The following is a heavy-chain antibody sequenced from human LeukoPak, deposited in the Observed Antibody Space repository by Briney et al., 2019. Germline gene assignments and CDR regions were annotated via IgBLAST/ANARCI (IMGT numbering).Heavy chain of an antibody. D-gene: IGHD1-26*01. CDR1: GYTFTSYD. J-gene: IGHJ4*02. Sequence: ASVKVSCKASGYTFTSYDINWVRQATGQGLEWMGWMNPNSGNTGYAQKFQGRVTMTRNTSISTAYMELSSLGSEDTAVYYCARVMVGATDFDYWGRGTLVTVSS. V-gene: IGHV1-8*01. CDR3: ARVMVGATDFDY. CDR2: MNPNSGNT.